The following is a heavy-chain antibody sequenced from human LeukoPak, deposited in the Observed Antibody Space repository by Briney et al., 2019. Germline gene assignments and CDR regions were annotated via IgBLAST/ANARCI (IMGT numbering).Heavy chain of an antibody. J-gene: IGHJ4*02. CDR3: ARDLYYYDSSGYWEN. D-gene: IGHD3-22*01. Sequence: AGGSLRLSGAASGFTFSSYAMHWVRKAPGKGLEWVAVISYDGSNKYYADSVKGRFTISRDNSKNTLYLQMNSLRAEDTAVYYCARDLYYYDSSGYWENWGQGTLVTVSS. CDR2: ISYDGSNK. V-gene: IGHV3-30*04. CDR1: GFTFSSYA.